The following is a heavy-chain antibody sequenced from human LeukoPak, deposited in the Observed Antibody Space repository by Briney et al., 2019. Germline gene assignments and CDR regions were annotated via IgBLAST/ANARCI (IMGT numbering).Heavy chain of an antibody. J-gene: IGHJ4*02. CDR2: INPNSGGT. CDR1: GYTFTGYY. Sequence: ASVNVSCKASGYTFTGYYMHWVRQAPGQGLEWMGWINPNSGGTNYAQKFQGRVTMTRDTSISTAYMELSRLRSDDTAVYYCARVSPRSGSYHDYWGQGTLVTVSS. CDR3: ARVSPRSGSYHDY. V-gene: IGHV1-2*02. D-gene: IGHD1-26*01.